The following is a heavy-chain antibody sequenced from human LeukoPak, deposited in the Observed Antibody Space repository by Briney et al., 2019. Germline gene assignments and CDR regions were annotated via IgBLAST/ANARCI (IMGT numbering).Heavy chain of an antibody. J-gene: IGHJ4*02. V-gene: IGHV3-21*01. D-gene: IGHD1-26*01. CDR1: GFTFSIYS. CDR3: ASEGVVGVTAHFDY. Sequence: GGSLRLSCAASGFTFSIYSMNWVRQAPGKGLEWVSSITSSSCHTFYADSVKGRFTISRDNAKSSLYLQMNNLRADDTAVYHCASEGVVGVTAHFDYWGQGTLVTVSS. CDR2: ITSSSCHT.